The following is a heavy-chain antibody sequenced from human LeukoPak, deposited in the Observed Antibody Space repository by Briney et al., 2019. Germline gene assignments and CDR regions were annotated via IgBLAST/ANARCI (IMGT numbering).Heavy chain of an antibody. Sequence: GGSLRLSCAASGFTFSSYGMSWVRQAPGKGLEWVSIIYNVGSTYYADSVRGRFTISRDNSKNTLYLQMNSLRAEDTAVYFCARGLYSSSWYYNWGQGTLVTVSS. CDR1: GFTFSSYG. V-gene: IGHV3-66*01. CDR3: ARGLYSSSWYYN. D-gene: IGHD6-13*01. CDR2: IYNVGST. J-gene: IGHJ4*02.